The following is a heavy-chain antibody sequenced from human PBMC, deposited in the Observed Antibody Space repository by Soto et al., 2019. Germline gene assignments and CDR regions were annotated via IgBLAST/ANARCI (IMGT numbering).Heavy chain of an antibody. CDR3: ASGQTLVYDSSVYPFDY. J-gene: IGHJ4*02. Sequence: QVQLVQSGAAVKKPGASVKVSCKASGYTFTSYGISWVRQAPGQGLEWMGWIRRDTGNTNYAQKLQGRVTMTTDTSTSTAYMELRSLRSDDTAVYYCASGQTLVYDSSVYPFDYWGQGTLVTVSS. CDR1: GYTFTSYG. CDR2: IRRDTGNT. V-gene: IGHV1-18*01. D-gene: IGHD3-22*01.